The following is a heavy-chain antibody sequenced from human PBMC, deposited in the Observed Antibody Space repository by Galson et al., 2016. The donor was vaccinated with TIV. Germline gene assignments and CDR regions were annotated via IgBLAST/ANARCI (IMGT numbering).Heavy chain of an antibody. J-gene: IGHJ4*02. Sequence: SLRLSCAASGFTFSNYAMNWVRQGPGKGLEWVAAISGSGGSTYYVDSVKGRLTISRDNSKNTVYLQMNSLRAEDTAVHYCAKNRKTIDYWGQGTLVTVSS. CDR1: GFTFSNYA. CDR3: AKNRKTIDY. D-gene: IGHD2/OR15-2a*01. CDR2: ISGSGGST. V-gene: IGHV3-23*01.